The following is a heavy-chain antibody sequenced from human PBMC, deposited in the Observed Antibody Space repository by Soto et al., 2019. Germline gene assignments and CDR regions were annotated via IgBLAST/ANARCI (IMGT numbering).Heavy chain of an antibody. V-gene: IGHV3-23*01. CDR2: ISGSGGST. J-gene: IGHJ6*02. CDR1: GFTFSSYA. D-gene: IGHD6-13*01. CDR3: AKDRDSYSSSWPDLYYYYGMDV. Sequence: GGSLRLSCAASGFTFSSYAMSWVRQAPGKGLEWVSAISGSGGSTYYADSVKGRFTISRDNSKNTLYLQMNSLRAEDTAVYYCAKDRDSYSSSWPDLYYYYGMDVWGQGTTVTVSS.